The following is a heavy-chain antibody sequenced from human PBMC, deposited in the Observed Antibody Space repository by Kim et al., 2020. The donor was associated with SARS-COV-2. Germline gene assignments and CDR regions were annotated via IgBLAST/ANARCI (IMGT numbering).Heavy chain of an antibody. J-gene: IGHJ4*02. CDR2: IIPIFGTA. V-gene: IGHV1-69*13. CDR3: ARGDAPYYYDSSGYWGGWGY. Sequence: SVKVSCKASGGTFSSYAISWVRQAPGQGLEWMGGIIPIFGTANYAQKFQGRVTITADESTSTAYMELSSLRSEDTAVYYCARGDAPYYYDSSGYWGGWGYWGQETLVTVSS. CDR1: GGTFSSYA. D-gene: IGHD3-22*01.